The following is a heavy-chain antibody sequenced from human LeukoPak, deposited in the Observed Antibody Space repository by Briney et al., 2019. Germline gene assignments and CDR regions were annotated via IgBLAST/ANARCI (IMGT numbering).Heavy chain of an antibody. J-gene: IGHJ6*03. CDR2: IRSNGGST. D-gene: IGHD5-18*01. CDR3: ARGDTAMVYGVGYYYMDV. Sequence: GGSLRLSCAASGFTFSSYAMHWVRQAPGKGLEYVSAIRSNGGSTYYANSVKGRFTISRDNSKNTLYLQMGSLRAEDMAVYYCARGDTAMVYGVGYYYMDVWGKGTTVTVSS. CDR1: GFTFSSYA. V-gene: IGHV3-64*01.